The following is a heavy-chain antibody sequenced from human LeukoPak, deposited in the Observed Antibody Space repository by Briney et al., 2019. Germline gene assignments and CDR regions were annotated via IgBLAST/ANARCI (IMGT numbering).Heavy chain of an antibody. CDR1: GFTFSSYA. CDR3: ALSSSWYGGFFDY. D-gene: IGHD6-13*01. J-gene: IGHJ4*02. Sequence: GGSLRLSCAASGFTFSSYAMHWVRQAPGKGLEWVAVISYDGSNKYYADSVKGRFTISRDNSKNTLYLQMNSLRAEDTAVYYCALSSSWYGGFFDYWGQGTLVTVSS. CDR2: ISYDGSNK. V-gene: IGHV3-30*04.